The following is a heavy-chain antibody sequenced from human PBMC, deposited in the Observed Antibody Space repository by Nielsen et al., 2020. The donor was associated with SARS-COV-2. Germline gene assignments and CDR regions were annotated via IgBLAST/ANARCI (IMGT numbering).Heavy chain of an antibody. J-gene: IGHJ6*02. D-gene: IGHD1-1*01. CDR2: IGTAGDT. V-gene: IGHV3-13*04. CDR3: ARMSTGTGSFLGAWYYYGMDV. Sequence: GESLKISCAASGFTFSSYDMHWVRQATGRGLEWVLAIGTAGDTYYPGSVKGRFTISRENAKNSLYLQMNSLRAGDTAVYYCARMSTGTGSFLGAWYYYGMDVWGQGTTVTVSS. CDR1: GFTFSSYD.